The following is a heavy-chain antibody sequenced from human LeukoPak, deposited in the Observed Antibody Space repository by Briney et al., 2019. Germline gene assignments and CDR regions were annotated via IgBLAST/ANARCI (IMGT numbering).Heavy chain of an antibody. CDR1: GYSISSGYY. CDR3: ARHNSRWLQPGAPDY. V-gene: IGHV4-38-2*02. J-gene: IGHJ4*02. Sequence: SETLSLTCTVSGYSISSGYYWGWIRQPPGKGLEWIGEINHSGSTNYNPSLKSRVTISVDTSKNQFSLKLNSVTAADTAVYYCARHNSRWLQPGAPDYWGQGTLVTVSS. D-gene: IGHD5-24*01. CDR2: INHSGST.